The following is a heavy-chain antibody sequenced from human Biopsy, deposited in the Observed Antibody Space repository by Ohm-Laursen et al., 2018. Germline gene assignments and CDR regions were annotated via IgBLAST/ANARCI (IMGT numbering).Heavy chain of an antibody. D-gene: IGHD5/OR15-5a*01. CDR2: ISGYNGNT. CDR1: GYSFTSYG. Sequence: ASVKVSCKASGYSFTSYGISWVRQAPGEGLEWTGRISGYNGNTNYAQKFQGRVTMTTDTSTSTVYMEVRGLRSDDTAVYYCARVTLPLYLDYWGQGTRVSVSS. J-gene: IGHJ4*02. CDR3: ARVTLPLYLDY. V-gene: IGHV1-18*01.